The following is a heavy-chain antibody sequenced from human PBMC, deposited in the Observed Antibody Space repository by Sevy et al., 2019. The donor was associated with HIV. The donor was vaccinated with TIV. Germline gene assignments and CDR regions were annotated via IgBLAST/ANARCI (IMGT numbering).Heavy chain of an antibody. CDR2: ISSSSSYI. Sequence: GGSLRLSCAASGFTFSSYSMNWVRQAPGKGLEWVSSISSSSSYIYYADSVKGRFTISRDNAKNSLYLQMNSLRAEDTAVYYCARDISHRQLARPYYFDYWGQGTMVIVSS. V-gene: IGHV3-21*01. CDR3: ARDISHRQLARPYYFDY. CDR1: GFTFSSYS. J-gene: IGHJ4*02. D-gene: IGHD6-13*01.